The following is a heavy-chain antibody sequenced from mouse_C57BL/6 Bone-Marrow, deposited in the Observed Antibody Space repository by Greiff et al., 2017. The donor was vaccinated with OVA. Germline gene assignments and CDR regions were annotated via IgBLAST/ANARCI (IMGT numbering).Heavy chain of an antibody. CDR2: IDPSDSYT. CDR3: ARWNYYGSRDYAMDY. CDR1: GYTFTSYW. D-gene: IGHD1-1*01. J-gene: IGHJ4*01. V-gene: IGHV1-50*01. Sequence: QVQLQQPGAELVKPGASVKLSCKASGYTFTSYWMQWVKQRPGQGLEWIGEIDPSDSYTTYNQKFKGKATLTVDTSSSPAYMQLSSLTSEDSAVYYCARWNYYGSRDYAMDYWGQGTSVTVSS.